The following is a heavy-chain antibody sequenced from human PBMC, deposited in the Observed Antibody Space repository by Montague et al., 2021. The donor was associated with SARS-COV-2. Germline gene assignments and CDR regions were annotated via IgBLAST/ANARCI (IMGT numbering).Heavy chain of an antibody. CDR3: ARVLGGDYPDY. J-gene: IGHJ4*01. CDR2: ISSRSSYT. Sequence: SLRLSCAASGFIFSDYYMSWIRQAPGKGLEWISYISSRSSYTKYADSVKGRFTISRDNAKNSLYMQMNSLGAEDTAVYYCARVLGGDYPDYWGHGTLVTVAS. V-gene: IGHV3-11*06. D-gene: IGHD3-16*01. CDR1: GFIFSDYY.